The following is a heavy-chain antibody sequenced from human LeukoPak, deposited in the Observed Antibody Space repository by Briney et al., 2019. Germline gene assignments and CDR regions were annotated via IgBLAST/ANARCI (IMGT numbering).Heavy chain of an antibody. CDR2: IEQDGSEK. D-gene: IGHD3-10*01. J-gene: IGHJ6*02. CDR3: ARDMITMVRGSPIATYYYYGMDV. Sequence: GGSLRLSCAASGFTFSSYWMSWVRQAPGKGLEWVAHIEQDGSEKYYVDSVKGRFTISRDNAKNSLYLQMNSLRAEDTAVYYCARDMITMVRGSPIATYYYYGMDVWGQGTTVTVSS. V-gene: IGHV3-7*01. CDR1: GFTFSSYW.